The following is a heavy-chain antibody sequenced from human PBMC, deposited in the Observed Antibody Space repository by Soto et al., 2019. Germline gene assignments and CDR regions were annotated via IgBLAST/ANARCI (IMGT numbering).Heavy chain of an antibody. CDR2: IYDSGGT. J-gene: IGHJ6*02. CDR1: GDSISRGGYS. Sequence: QLQLQESGSGLVRPSQTLSLTCAVSGDSISRGGYSWTWIRQPPGKALEWIGNIYDSGGTSYNPSLKSRVTISVDTSKNQFSLRLTSVTAADTAVYFCARGSSSYYDYGMDVWGQGTTVTVSS. V-gene: IGHV4-30-2*01. D-gene: IGHD6-6*01. CDR3: ARGSSSYYDYGMDV.